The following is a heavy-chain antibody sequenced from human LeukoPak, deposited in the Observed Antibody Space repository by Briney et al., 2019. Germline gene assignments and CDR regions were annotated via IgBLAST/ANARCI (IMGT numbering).Heavy chain of an antibody. Sequence: SETLSLTCNVSGGSMSNIYYWGWIRQPPGKGLEWIGNIFYSGITYYNPSLRSRVTIAIDTSKSQFSLKLTSVTAADTAVYYCARVSLVRGALDYYFDYWGQGTLVTVSS. J-gene: IGHJ4*02. CDR1: GGSMSNIYY. D-gene: IGHD3-10*01. CDR2: IFYSGIT. CDR3: ARVSLVRGALDYYFDY. V-gene: IGHV4-39*01.